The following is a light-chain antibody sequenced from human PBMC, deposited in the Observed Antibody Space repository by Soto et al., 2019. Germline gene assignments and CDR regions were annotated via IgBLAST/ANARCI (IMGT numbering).Light chain of an antibody. CDR3: QQYNSYPLT. J-gene: IGKJ4*01. Sequence: DIQMTQSPSTLSGSVGDRVTITCLASQTISSWLAWYQQKPGKAPKLLIYDASSLESGVPSRFSGSGSGTEFTLTISSLQPDDFATYYCQQYNSYPLTFGGGTKVDIK. CDR2: DAS. CDR1: QTISSW. V-gene: IGKV1-5*01.